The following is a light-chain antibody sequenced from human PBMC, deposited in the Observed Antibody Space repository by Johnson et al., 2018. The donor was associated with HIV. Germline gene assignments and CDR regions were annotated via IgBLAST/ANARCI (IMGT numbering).Light chain of an antibody. J-gene: IGLJ1*01. Sequence: QAVLTQPPSMSAAPGQRVTISCSGSSSNIGNNYVSWYQQVPGAAPKLLIYDNNKRPSGIPDRFSGSKSGTSATLGITGLQTGDEADYYCGTWDSSLSAGVCGTGTKVTVL. CDR2: DNN. CDR3: GTWDSSLSAGV. V-gene: IGLV1-51*01. CDR1: SSNIGNNY.